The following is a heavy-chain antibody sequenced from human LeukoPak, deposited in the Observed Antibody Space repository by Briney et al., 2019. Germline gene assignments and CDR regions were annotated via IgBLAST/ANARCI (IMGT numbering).Heavy chain of an antibody. Sequence: PPGGSLRLSCAASGFTFSSYAMSWVRQTPGKGLEWVSAISGSGGSTYYADSVKGRFTISRDNSKNTLYLQMNSLRAEDTAVYYCAKDFRDSTYYDFWSGWNYFDYWSQGTLVTVSS. J-gene: IGHJ4*02. D-gene: IGHD3-3*01. V-gene: IGHV3-23*01. CDR1: GFTFSSYA. CDR3: AKDFRDSTYYDFWSGWNYFDY. CDR2: ISGSGGST.